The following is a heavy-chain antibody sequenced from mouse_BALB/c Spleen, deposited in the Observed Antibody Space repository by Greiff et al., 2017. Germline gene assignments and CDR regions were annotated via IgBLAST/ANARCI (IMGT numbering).Heavy chain of an antibody. D-gene: IGHD2-1*01. CDR3: AHYGNYLSWFAY. V-gene: IGHV3-2*02. CDR2: ISYSGST. J-gene: IGHJ3*01. CDR1: GYSITSDYA. Sequence: EVQLQQSGPGLVKPSQSLSLTCTVTGYSITSDYAWNWIRQFPGNKLEWMGYISYSGSTSYNPSLKSRISITRDTSKNQFFLQLNSVTTEDTATYYCAHYGNYLSWFAYWGQGTLVTVSA.